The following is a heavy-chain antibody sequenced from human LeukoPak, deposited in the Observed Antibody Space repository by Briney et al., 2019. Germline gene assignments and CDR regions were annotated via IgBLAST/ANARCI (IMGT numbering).Heavy chain of an antibody. V-gene: IGHV4-34*01. CDR3: ARDISGGWFDP. CDR2: INHSGST. D-gene: IGHD3-16*01. J-gene: IGHJ5*02. CDR1: GGSFSGYY. Sequence: SETLSLTCAVYGGSFSGYYWSWIRQPPGKGLEWIGEINHSGSTNYNPSLKSRVTISVDTSKNQFSLKLSSVTAADTAVYYCARDISGGWFDPWGQGTLVTVSS.